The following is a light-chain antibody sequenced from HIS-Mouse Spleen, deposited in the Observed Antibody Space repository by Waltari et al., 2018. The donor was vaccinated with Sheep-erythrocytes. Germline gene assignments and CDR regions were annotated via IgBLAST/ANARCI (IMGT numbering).Light chain of an antibody. Sequence: NFMLTQPHSVSESPGKTVTISCTRSSGSIASNNVQCYQQRPGSAPTPVIYEANQRPSGVPDRFSGSIDSSSNSASLTISGLKTEDEADYYCQSYDSSNHGVFGGGTKLTVL. V-gene: IGLV6-57*04. CDR3: QSYDSSNHGV. CDR1: SGSIASNN. CDR2: EAN. J-gene: IGLJ3*02.